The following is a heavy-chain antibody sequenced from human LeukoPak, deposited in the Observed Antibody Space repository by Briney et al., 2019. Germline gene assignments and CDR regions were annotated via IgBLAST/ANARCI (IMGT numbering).Heavy chain of an antibody. D-gene: IGHD4-23*01. CDR2: IPHSGST. CDR3: ARNGGNSDFDY. CDR1: GGSISTSDW. J-gene: IGHJ4*02. Sequence: SETLSLTCAVSGGSISTSDWWTWVRQPPGKGLEWIGEIPHSGSTNYNPSLKSRVTISLDKSKSQFSLKLTSVTAADTAVYYCARNGGNSDFDYWGQGILVTVSS. V-gene: IGHV4-4*02.